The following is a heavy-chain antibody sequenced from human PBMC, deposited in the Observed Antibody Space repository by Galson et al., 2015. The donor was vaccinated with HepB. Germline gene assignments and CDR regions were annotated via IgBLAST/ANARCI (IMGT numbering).Heavy chain of an antibody. D-gene: IGHD3-10*01. CDR1: RFPFSSYG. J-gene: IGHJ4*02. CDR3: ARETNGSADY. Sequence: SLRLSCAGSRFPFSSYGMHWVRQAPGKGLEWVAVIRYDGSQQYYADSVKGRSTISRDNSKNTLYLQMNSLRAEDTAVYYCARETNGSADYWGQGTLVTVSS. CDR2: IRYDGSQQ. V-gene: IGHV3-33*01.